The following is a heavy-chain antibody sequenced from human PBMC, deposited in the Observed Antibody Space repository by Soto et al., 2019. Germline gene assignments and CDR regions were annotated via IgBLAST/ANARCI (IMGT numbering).Heavy chain of an antibody. J-gene: IGHJ4*02. Sequence: QVQLVESGGGVVQPGRSLRLSCTTSGITFSSYTMHWVRQAPGKGLEWVALISFDASDKYYADSVKGRFSISRDNSKNTLCLQMDSLRPDDTAVYYCARDRLRWGELSGIGDFDYWGRGTLVAVSS. CDR2: ISFDASDK. CDR3: ARDRLRWGELSGIGDFDY. D-gene: IGHD3-16*01. V-gene: IGHV3-30*01. CDR1: GITFSSYT.